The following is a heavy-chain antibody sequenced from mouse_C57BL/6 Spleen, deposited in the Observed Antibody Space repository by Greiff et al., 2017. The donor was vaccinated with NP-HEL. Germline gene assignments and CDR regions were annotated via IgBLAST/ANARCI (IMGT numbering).Heavy chain of an antibody. CDR1: GYTFTSYT. Sequence: QVQLQQSGAELARPGASVKMSCKASGYTFTSYTMHWVKQRPGQGLEWIGYINPSSGYTKYNQKFKDKATLTADKSSSTAYMQLSSLTSEDSAVYFCARPGYYGAGFDVWGTGTTVTVSS. J-gene: IGHJ1*03. CDR2: INPSSGYT. CDR3: ARPGYYGAGFDV. D-gene: IGHD1-1*01. V-gene: IGHV1-4*01.